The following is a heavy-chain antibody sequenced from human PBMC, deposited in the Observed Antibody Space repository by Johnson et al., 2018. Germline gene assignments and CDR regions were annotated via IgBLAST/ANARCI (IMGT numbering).Heavy chain of an antibody. CDR1: GLSFSSYS. D-gene: IGHD3-22*01. J-gene: IGHJ1*01. CDR3: AGFTTDFYESRGYGFQH. Sequence: VQLVQSGGGLVQPGGSLRLSCEATGLSFSSYSLNWVRQAPGKGLEWISYISSSSRTIYYADSVKGRFTISRDGDKKSLYLQMNSLRAEDTAVYYCAGFTTDFYESRGYGFQHWGQGTLVTVSS. V-gene: IGHV3-48*01. CDR2: ISSSSRTI.